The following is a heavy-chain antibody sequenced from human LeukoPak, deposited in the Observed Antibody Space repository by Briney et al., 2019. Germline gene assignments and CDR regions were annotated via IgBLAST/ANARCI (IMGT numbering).Heavy chain of an antibody. CDR3: ARSPTTYLDY. CDR1: GFTFISYA. Sequence: GGSLRLSCAASGFTFISYAMSWIRQAPGKGLEWVSYISSSGSTIYYADSVKGRFTISRDNAKNSLYLQMNSLRAEDTAVYYCARSPTTYLDYWGQGTLVTVSS. CDR2: ISSSGSTI. V-gene: IGHV3-11*01. D-gene: IGHD1-14*01. J-gene: IGHJ4*02.